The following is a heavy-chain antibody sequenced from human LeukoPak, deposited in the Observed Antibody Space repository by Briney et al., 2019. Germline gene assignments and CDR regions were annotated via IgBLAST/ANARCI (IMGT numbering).Heavy chain of an antibody. CDR2: ISYDGSNK. CDR1: AFTFSNYW. J-gene: IGHJ4*02. V-gene: IGHV3-30*18. CDR3: AKVSFHGGYQLLGGLDY. D-gene: IGHD2-2*01. Sequence: GGSLRLSCAASAFTFSNYWMHWVRQAPGKGLEWVAVISYDGSNKYYADSVKGRFTISRDNSKNTLYLQMNSLRAEDTAVYYCAKVSFHGGYQLLGGLDYWGQGTLVTVSS.